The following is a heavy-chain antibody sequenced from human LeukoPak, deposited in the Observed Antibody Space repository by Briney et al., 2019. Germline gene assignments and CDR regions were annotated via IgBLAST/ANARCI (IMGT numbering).Heavy chain of an antibody. Sequence: GGSLRLSCAASGFTFSSYGMHWVRQAPDKGLEWVAVISYDGSNKYYADSVKGRFTISRDNSKNTLYLQMNSLRAEDTAVYYCARLLSGNWGQGTLVTVSS. CDR3: ARLLSGN. V-gene: IGHV3-30*19. D-gene: IGHD2-15*01. CDR2: ISYDGSNK. CDR1: GFTFSSYG. J-gene: IGHJ4*02.